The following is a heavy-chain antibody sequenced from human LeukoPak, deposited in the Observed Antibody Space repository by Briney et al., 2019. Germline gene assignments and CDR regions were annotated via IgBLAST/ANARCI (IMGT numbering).Heavy chain of an antibody. V-gene: IGHV1-2*06. CDR3: ARGQEWLLYYYYYYMDV. D-gene: IGHD3-3*01. J-gene: IGHJ6*03. Sequence: ASVKVSCKASGYTFTGYYMHWVRQAPGQGLEWMGRINPNSGGTNYAQKFQGRVTMTRDTSISTAYMELSRLRSGDTAVYYCARGQEWLLYYYYYYMDVWGKGTTVTVSS. CDR1: GYTFTGYY. CDR2: INPNSGGT.